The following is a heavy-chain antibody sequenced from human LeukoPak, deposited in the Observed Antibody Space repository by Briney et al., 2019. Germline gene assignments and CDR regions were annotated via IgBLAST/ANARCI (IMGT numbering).Heavy chain of an antibody. CDR2: ISYDGSNK. Sequence: PGGSLRLSCAASGFTFSSYGMSWVRQAPGKGLEWVAVISYDGSNKYYADSVKGRFTISRDNSKNTLYLQMNSLRAEDTAVYYCAREGLQPAYYYYYMDVWGKGTTVTVSS. CDR1: GFTFSSYG. J-gene: IGHJ6*03. V-gene: IGHV3-30*03. D-gene: IGHD1-1*01. CDR3: AREGLQPAYYYYYMDV.